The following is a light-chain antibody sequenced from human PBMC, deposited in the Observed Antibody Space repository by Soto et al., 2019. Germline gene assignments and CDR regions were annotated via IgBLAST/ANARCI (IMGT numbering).Light chain of an antibody. Sequence: QSALTQPRSVSGSPGQSVTISCTGTSSDVGGYNFVSWYQQHPGEAPKLMIYDVSKWPSGVPDRFSGSKSGNTAALTISGLQADDEADYYCCSYAGNSLYVFGTGTKVTVL. CDR3: CSYAGNSLYV. V-gene: IGLV2-11*01. CDR1: SSDVGGYNF. CDR2: DVS. J-gene: IGLJ1*01.